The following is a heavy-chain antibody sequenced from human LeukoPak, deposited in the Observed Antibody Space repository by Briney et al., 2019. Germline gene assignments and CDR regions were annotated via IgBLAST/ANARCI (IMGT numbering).Heavy chain of an antibody. V-gene: IGHV1-69*01. CDR3: AREVGKDGYNLDDY. J-gene: IGHJ4*02. CDR2: IIPIFGTA. Sequence: GSSVKVSCKASGGTFSSYAISWVRQAPGQGLEWVGGIIPIFGTANYAQKFQGRVTITADESTSTAYMELSSLRSEDTAVYYCAREVGKDGYNLDDYWGQGTLVTVSS. D-gene: IGHD5-24*01. CDR1: GGTFSSYA.